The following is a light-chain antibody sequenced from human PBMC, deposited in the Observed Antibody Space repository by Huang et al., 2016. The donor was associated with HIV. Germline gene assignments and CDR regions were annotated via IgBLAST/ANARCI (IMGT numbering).Light chain of an antibody. Sequence: EIVMTQSPATLYVSPGERATLSCRASQSVSSNLAWYQQKPGQAPRLLIYAASTRATGIPARFSGSGSGTEFTLTISSLQSEDFAVYYCQQYNNWPRTFGQGTKVEIK. J-gene: IGKJ1*01. CDR1: QSVSSN. V-gene: IGKV3-15*01. CDR3: QQYNNWPRT. CDR2: AAS.